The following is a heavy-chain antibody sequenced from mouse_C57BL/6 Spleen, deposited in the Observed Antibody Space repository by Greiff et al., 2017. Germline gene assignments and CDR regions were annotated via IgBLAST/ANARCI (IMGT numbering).Heavy chain of an antibody. CDR3: AREMGLRTTLYAMDY. J-gene: IGHJ4*01. CDR2: ISDGGSYT. D-gene: IGHD2-14*01. V-gene: IGHV5-4*01. CDR1: GFTFSSYA. Sequence: EVHLVESGGGLVKPGGSLKLSCAASGFTFSSYAMSWVRQTPEKRLEWVATISDGGSYTYYPDNVKGRFTISRDNAKNNLYLQMSHRKSEDTAMYYCAREMGLRTTLYAMDYWGQGTSVTVSS.